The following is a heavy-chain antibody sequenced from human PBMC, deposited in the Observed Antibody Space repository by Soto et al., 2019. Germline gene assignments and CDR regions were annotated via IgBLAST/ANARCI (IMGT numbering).Heavy chain of an antibody. CDR2: ISAYNGNT. CDR3: ARDIVLVPAATYYYYYGMDV. D-gene: IGHD2-2*01. Sequence: ASVKVSCKASGYTFTSYGISWVRQAPGQGLEWMGWISAYNGNTNYAQKLQGRVTMTTDTSTSTAYMELRSLRSDDTAVYYCARDIVLVPAATYYYYYGMDVWGQGTTVTVS. J-gene: IGHJ6*02. CDR1: GYTFTSYG. V-gene: IGHV1-18*01.